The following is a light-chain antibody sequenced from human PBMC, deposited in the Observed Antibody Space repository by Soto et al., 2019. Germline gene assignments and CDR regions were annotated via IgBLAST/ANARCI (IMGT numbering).Light chain of an antibody. CDR3: QQSYSTPWT. J-gene: IGKJ1*01. Sequence: DIQMTQSPSSLSASVGYRVTITCRASQSISSYLNWYQQKPEKAPKLLIYAASSLQSGVPSRFSGSGSGTDFTRTISSLQPEDFATYFCQQSYSTPWTFGQGTKVDIK. CDR2: AAS. V-gene: IGKV1-39*01. CDR1: QSISSY.